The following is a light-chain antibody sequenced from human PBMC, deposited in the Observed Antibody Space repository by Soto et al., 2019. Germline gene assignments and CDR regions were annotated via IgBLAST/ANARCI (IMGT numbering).Light chain of an antibody. V-gene: IGKV1-39*01. CDR2: AVS. Sequence: DIQMTQSPSSLSASVGDTATITCRASQSVNSYLNWYQQKPGKAPKHVIYAVSSLPGGVPSRFSGSGSGTDFTLTITNLQPEDLGTYYCLQSYSPPLTFGGGNKVDI. J-gene: IGKJ4*01. CDR1: QSVNSY. CDR3: LQSYSPPLT.